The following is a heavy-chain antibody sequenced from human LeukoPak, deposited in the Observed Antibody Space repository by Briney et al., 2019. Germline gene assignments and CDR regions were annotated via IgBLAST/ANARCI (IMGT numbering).Heavy chain of an antibody. CDR1: GFTFSSYA. J-gene: IGHJ4*02. V-gene: IGHV3-23*01. CDR3: ASGRFLEPVGY. Sequence: GGSLRLSCAASGFTFSSYAMSWVRQAPGKGLEWVSAISGSGGSTYYADSVKGRFTISRDNSKNTLYLQMNSLRAEDTAVYYCASGRFLEPVGYWGQGTLVTVSS. D-gene: IGHD3-3*01. CDR2: ISGSGGST.